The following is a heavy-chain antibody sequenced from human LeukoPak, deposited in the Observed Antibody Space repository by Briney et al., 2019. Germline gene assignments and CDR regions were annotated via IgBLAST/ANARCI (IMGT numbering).Heavy chain of an antibody. Sequence: ASVKVSCKASGYTFTSYGISWVRQAPGQGLEWMGWISAYNGNTNYAQKFQGRVTMTRDTSISTAYMELSRLRSDDTAVYYCAREELLYAYDYWGQGTLVTVSS. CDR1: GYTFTSYG. D-gene: IGHD2-2*02. J-gene: IGHJ4*02. CDR2: ISAYNGNT. V-gene: IGHV1-18*01. CDR3: AREELLYAYDY.